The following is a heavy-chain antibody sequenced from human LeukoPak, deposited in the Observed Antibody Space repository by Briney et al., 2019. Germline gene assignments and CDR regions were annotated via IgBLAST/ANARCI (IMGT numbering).Heavy chain of an antibody. J-gene: IGHJ4*02. D-gene: IGHD1-26*01. Sequence: SQTLSLTCTVSGGSISSGGYCWSWIRQHPGKGLEWIGYIYYSGSTYYNPSLKSRVTISVDTSKNQFSLKLSSVTAADTAVYYCARTGELHDYWGQGTLVTVSS. CDR1: GGSISSGGYC. CDR3: ARTGELHDY. CDR2: IYYSGST. V-gene: IGHV4-31*03.